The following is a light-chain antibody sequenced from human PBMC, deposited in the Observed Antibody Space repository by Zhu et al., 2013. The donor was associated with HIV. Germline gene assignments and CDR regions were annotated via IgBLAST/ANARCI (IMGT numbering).Light chain of an antibody. Sequence: DIQMTQSPSTLSASVGDRVTITCRASQSISSWLAWYQQKPGKAPKLLIYKASSLESGVPSRFSGSGSGTEFTLTVSSLQPDDVATYYCQQYNTWSGTFGQGTKVVI. CDR1: QSISSW. CDR2: KAS. CDR3: QQYNTWSGT. J-gene: IGKJ1*01. V-gene: IGKV1-5*03.